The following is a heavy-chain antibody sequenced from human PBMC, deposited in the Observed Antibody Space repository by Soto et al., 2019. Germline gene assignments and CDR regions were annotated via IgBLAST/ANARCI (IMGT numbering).Heavy chain of an antibody. Sequence: EVQLVDSGGGLVQPDRSLRLSWAASGFTFDDFGMHWVRQAPGKGLAWVSGINWNGGNKAYADSVKGRFTISSHNAKYSLSLQASRLLGEDTSLYYFAKVRGRTTGTLGEFEYLGQG. CDR2: INWNGGNK. D-gene: IGHD1-1*01. V-gene: IGHV3-9*01. J-gene: IGHJ4*02. CDR1: GFTFDDFG. CDR3: AKVRGRTTGTLGEFEY.